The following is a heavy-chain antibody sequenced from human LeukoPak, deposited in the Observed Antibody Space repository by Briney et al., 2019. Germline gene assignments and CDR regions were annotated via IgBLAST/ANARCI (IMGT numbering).Heavy chain of an antibody. V-gene: IGHV3-21*01. Sequence: GGSLRLSCAASGFTFSSYEMNWVRQVPGKGLEWVSSISSSSSYIYYADSVKGRFTISRDNAKNSLYLQMNSLRAEDTAVYYCARKGEILTGYSDYWGQGTLVTVSS. CDR2: ISSSSSYI. D-gene: IGHD3-9*01. J-gene: IGHJ4*02. CDR3: ARKGEILTGYSDY. CDR1: GFTFSSYE.